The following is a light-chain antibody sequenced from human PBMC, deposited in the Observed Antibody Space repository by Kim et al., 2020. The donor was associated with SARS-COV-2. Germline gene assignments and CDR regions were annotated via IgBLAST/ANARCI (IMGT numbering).Light chain of an antibody. J-gene: IGLJ2*01. CDR2: EVI. CDR1: SSDVGTYNL. Sequence: QSALTQPASVSGSPGQSITISCTGTSSDVGTYNLVSWYQQHPGKAPKLMIYEVIKPPSGVSNRFSGSKSGNTASLTISGLQAEDEADYYCCSYAGSSTLLFGGGTQLTVL. CDR3: CSYAGSSTLL. V-gene: IGLV2-23*01.